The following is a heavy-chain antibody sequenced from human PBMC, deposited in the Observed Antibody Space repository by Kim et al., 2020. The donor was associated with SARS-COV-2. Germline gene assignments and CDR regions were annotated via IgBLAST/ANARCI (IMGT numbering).Heavy chain of an antibody. CDR3: ATTGTGQLWPPGGLDY. CDR2: INPSGGST. Sequence: ASVKVSCKASGYTFTSYYMHWVRQAPGQGLEWMGIINPSGGSTSYAQKFQGRVTMTRDTSTSTVYMELSSLRSEDTAVYYCATTGTGQLWPPGGLDYWGQGTLVTVSS. V-gene: IGHV1-46*01. J-gene: IGHJ4*02. CDR1: GYTFTSYY. D-gene: IGHD5-18*01.